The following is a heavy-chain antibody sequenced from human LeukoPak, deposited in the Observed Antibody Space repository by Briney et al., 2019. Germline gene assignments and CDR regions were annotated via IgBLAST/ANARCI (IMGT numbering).Heavy chain of an antibody. CDR2: INPNSGGT. V-gene: IGHV1-2*02. CDR3: ARAGWFGSTYYYYYYMDV. J-gene: IGHJ6*03. Sequence: GASVKVSCKASGYTFTGYYMHWVRQAPEQGLEWMGWINPNSGGTNYAQKFQGRVTMTRDTSISTAYMELSSLRSEDTAVYYCARAGWFGSTYYYYYYMDVWGKGTTVTVSS. CDR1: GYTFTGYY. D-gene: IGHD3-10*01.